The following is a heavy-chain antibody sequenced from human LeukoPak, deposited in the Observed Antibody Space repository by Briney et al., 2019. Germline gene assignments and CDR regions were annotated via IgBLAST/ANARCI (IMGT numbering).Heavy chain of an antibody. CDR2: IYYSGST. CDR1: GGSISSGGYY. CDR3: ARDHRAVFDY. Sequence: SETLSLTRTVSGGSISSGGYYWSWIRQHPGKGLEWIGYIYYSGSTYYNPSLKSRVTISVDTSKNQFSLKLSSVTAADTAVYYCARDHRAVFDYWGQGTLVTVSS. J-gene: IGHJ4*02. V-gene: IGHV4-31*03.